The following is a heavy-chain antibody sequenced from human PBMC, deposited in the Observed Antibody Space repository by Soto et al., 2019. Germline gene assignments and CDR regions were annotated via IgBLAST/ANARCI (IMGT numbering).Heavy chain of an antibody. D-gene: IGHD2-15*01. CDR2: IWHDGSNK. CDR3: ARGPVVVTATHWFDP. CDR1: GFTFIPYA. J-gene: IGHJ5*02. Sequence: PWGSLRLSCAASGFTFIPYAIHFFRHSPFKWLDWVAVIWHDGSNKYYVDSVKGRFTISRDNSKNTLYLQMNSLRAEDTAVYYCARGPVVVTATHWFDPWGQGTLVTVSS. V-gene: IGHV3-33*01.